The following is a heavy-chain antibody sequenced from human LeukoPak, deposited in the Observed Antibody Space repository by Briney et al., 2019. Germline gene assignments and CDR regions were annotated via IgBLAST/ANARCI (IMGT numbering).Heavy chain of an antibody. CDR2: IYYSGST. J-gene: IGHJ5*02. CDR1: GVSISSYY. V-gene: IGHV4-59*01. CDR3: ARGIAVAGTWFDP. D-gene: IGHD6-19*01. Sequence: SETLSLTCTVSGVSISSYYWSWIRQPPGKGLEWIGYIYYSGSTNYNPSLKSRVTISVDTSKNQFSLKLSSVTAADTAVYYCARGIAVAGTWFDPWGQGTLVTVSS.